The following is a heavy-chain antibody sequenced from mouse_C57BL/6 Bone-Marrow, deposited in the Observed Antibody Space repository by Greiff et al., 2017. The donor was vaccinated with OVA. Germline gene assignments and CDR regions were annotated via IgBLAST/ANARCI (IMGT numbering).Heavy chain of an antibody. CDR1: GFTFSDYG. V-gene: IGHV5-17*01. D-gene: IGHD2-3*01. CDR2: ISSGSSTI. J-gene: IGHJ2*01. CDR3: ARGLLSYFDY. Sequence: EVHLVESGGGLVKPGGSLKLSCAASGFTFSDYGMHWVRQAPEKGLEWVAYISSGSSTIYYADTVKGRFTISRDNAKNTLFLQMTSLRSEDTAMYYCARGLLSYFDYWGQGTTLTVSS.